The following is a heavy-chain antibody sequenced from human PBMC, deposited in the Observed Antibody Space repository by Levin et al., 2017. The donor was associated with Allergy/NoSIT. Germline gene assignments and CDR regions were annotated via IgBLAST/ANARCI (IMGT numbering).Heavy chain of an antibody. Sequence: ASETLSLTCTVSGGSISSYYWSWIRQPPGKGLEWIGYIYYSGSTNYNPSLKSRVTISVDTSKNQFSLKLSSVTAADTAVYYCARGGGPLSSYGDYDYWGQGTLVTVSS. J-gene: IGHJ4*02. D-gene: IGHD4-17*01. V-gene: IGHV4-59*01. CDR3: ARGGGPLSSYGDYDY. CDR1: GGSISSYY. CDR2: IYYSGST.